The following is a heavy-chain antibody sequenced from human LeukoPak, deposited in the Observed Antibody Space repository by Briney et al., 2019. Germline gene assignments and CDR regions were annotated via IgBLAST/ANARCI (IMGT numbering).Heavy chain of an antibody. V-gene: IGHV3-30*04. Sequence: GGSLRLSCAASGFTFSSYAMHWVRQAPGKGLEWVAVISYDGSNKKYADSVKGRFTISRDNSKNTLYLQMNSLRAEDTAVYYCAKDLFAPQFDYWGQGTLVTVSS. CDR1: GFTFSSYA. CDR2: ISYDGSNK. J-gene: IGHJ4*02. CDR3: AKDLFAPQFDY.